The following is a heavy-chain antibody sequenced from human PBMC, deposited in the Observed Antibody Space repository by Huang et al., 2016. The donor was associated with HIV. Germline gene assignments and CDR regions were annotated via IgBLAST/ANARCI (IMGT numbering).Heavy chain of an antibody. CDR2: LDPEFGEP. D-gene: IGHD3-10*01. V-gene: IGHV1-24*01. CDR3: ATLGRQMDGFNWFDP. Sequence: QVQLVQSGAEVKKPGASVKVSCKVSGNNLTEFSMHWVRQTHGRGLEWMGGLDPEFGEPIYAQKCRGRCFMTEDTATDTAYMELSSLRSEDTAMYSCATLGRQMDGFNWFDPWGQGTLVTVSS. CDR1: GNNLTEFS. J-gene: IGHJ5*02.